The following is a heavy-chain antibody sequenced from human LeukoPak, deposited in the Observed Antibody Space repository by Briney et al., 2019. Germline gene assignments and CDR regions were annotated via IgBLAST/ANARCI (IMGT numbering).Heavy chain of an antibody. J-gene: IGHJ4*02. CDR1: GFTFSSYG. V-gene: IGHV3-23*01. CDR2: ISGSGGST. CDR3: AKDRRAGSYDY. Sequence: GGTLRLSCAASGFTFSSYGMSWVRQAPGKGLEWVSAISGSGGSTYYADSVKGRLTISRDNSKDTLYLQMNSLRAEDTAVYYCAKDRRAGSYDYWGQGTLVTVSS. D-gene: IGHD3-10*01.